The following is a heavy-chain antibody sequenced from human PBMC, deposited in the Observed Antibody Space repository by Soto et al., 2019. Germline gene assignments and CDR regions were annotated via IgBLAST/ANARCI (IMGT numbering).Heavy chain of an antibody. Sequence: EVQLLESGGGLVQPGGSLRLSCAASGFTFSSYAMSWVRQAPGKGLEWVSAISGSGGSTYYADSMKGRFTISRDNSKNTLYLQMNSLRAEDTAVYYCAKDRGYCSGGSCPPLGFDYWGQGTLVTVSS. CDR3: AKDRGYCSGGSCPPLGFDY. D-gene: IGHD2-15*01. CDR1: GFTFSSYA. V-gene: IGHV3-23*01. CDR2: ISGSGGST. J-gene: IGHJ4*02.